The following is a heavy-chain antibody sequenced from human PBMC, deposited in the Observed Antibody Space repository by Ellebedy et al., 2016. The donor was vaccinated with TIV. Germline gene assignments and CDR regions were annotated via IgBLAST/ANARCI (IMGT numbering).Heavy chain of an antibody. J-gene: IGHJ5*02. CDR3: ARGGTVAGTEWFDP. CDR1: GGSISSYY. V-gene: IGHV4-59*01. Sequence: SETLSLTXTVSGGSISSYYWSWIRQPPRKGLEWIGYIYYSGSTNYNPSLKSRVTISVDTSKNQFSLKLSSVTAADTAVYYCARGGTVAGTEWFDPWGQGTLVTVSS. D-gene: IGHD6-19*01. CDR2: IYYSGST.